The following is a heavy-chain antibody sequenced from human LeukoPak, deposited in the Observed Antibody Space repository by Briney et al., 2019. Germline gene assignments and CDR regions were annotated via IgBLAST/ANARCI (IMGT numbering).Heavy chain of an antibody. CDR3: ARDRSLSVAGTFDF. CDR2: SNAAGSPV. V-gene: IGHV3-48*02. J-gene: IGHJ4*02. CDR1: GFTFSSYA. Sequence: GGSLRLSCAASGFTFSSYAMNWVRQAPGKGLEWISYSNAAGSPVSYAESVQGRFTIPRDNAKNSLYLEMNSLRDDDTAVYYCARDRSLSVAGTFDFWGQGSLVTVSS. D-gene: IGHD6-19*01.